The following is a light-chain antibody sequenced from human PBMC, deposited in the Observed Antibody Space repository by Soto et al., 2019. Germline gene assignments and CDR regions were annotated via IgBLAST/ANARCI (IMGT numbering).Light chain of an antibody. CDR1: QSISSW. CDR2: DAS. J-gene: IGKJ1*01. CDR3: QQYNSYSCT. Sequence: DIQMTQSPSTLSASVGARVTITCRASQSISSWLAWYQQKPGKAPKLLIYDASSLERGVPSRFSGSGSGTEFTLTISRLQPDDFATYYCQQYNSYSCTFGQGTKVEIK. V-gene: IGKV1-5*01.